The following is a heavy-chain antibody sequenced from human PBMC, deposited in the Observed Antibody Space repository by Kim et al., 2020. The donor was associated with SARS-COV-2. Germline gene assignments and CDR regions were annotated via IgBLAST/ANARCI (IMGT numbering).Heavy chain of an antibody. J-gene: IGHJ6*02. CDR1: GFNFNSYS. CDR2: ISSSSSTV. CDR3: ARCPLSMTMVRGMITTTLFDYYNMDA. D-gene: IGHD3-10*01. Sequence: GGSLRLSCTVSGFNFNSYSMNWVPQAPGKGLEWVSYISSSSSTVYYAGSVRGRFTISRDNAKNSLFLQMNSLRDDDTAVYYCARCPLSMTMVRGMITTTLFDYYNMDAWGQGTTVTVSS. V-gene: IGHV3-48*02.